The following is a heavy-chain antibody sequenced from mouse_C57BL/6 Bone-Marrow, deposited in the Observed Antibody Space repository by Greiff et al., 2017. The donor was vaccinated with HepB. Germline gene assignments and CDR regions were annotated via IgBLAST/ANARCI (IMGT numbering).Heavy chain of an antibody. CDR3: ARGLYYGSSYWYFDV. D-gene: IGHD1-1*01. CDR2: ISYSGST. CDR1: GYSITSDY. V-gene: IGHV3-8*01. J-gene: IGHJ1*03. Sequence: EVKLQESGPGLAKPSQTLSLTCSVTGYSITSDYWNWIRKFPGNKLEYMGYISYSGSTYYNPSLKSRISITRDTSKNQYYLQLNSVTTEDTDTYYCARGLYYGSSYWYFDVWGTGTTVTVSS.